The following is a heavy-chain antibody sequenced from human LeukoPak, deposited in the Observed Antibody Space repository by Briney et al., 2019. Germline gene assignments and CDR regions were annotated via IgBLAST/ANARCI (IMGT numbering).Heavy chain of an antibody. J-gene: IGHJ4*02. V-gene: IGHV4-39*01. CDR2: IYYSGST. CDR3: ARQRRGDYSFHFDY. D-gene: IGHD4-11*01. CDR1: GGSISSSSYY. Sequence: SSETLSLTCTVSGGSISSSSYYWGWIRQPPGKGLEWIGSIYYSGSTYYNPSLKSRVTISVDTSKNQFSLKLSSVTAADTAVYYCARQRRGDYSFHFDYWGQGTLVTVSS.